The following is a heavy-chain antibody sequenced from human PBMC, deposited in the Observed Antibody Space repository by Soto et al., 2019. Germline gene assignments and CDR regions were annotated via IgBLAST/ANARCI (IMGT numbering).Heavy chain of an antibody. CDR1: AVILRRYG. CDR3: AKAFFELLAVDRDFHYF. CDR2: ISYDGSNR. J-gene: IGHJ1*01. V-gene: IGHV3-30*18. Sequence: ASAVILRRYGMLWFRLAPGKEMEWVAVISYDGSNRYYADSVKGRFTISRDNSKNTLYLQMNSLRAEDTAVYYCAKAFFELLAVDRDFHYF. D-gene: IGHD3-3*02.